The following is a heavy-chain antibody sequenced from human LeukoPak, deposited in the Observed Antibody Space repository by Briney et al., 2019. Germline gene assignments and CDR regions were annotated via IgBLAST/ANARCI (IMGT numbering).Heavy chain of an antibody. CDR2: ISGSGGST. CDR1: GFTFSSYA. D-gene: IGHD6-19*01. J-gene: IGHJ4*02. V-gene: IGHV3-23*01. Sequence: QPGGSLRLSCAASGFTFSSYAMSWVRRAPGKGLEWVSAISGSGGSTYYADSVKGRFTISRDNSKNTLYLQMNSLRAEDTAVYYCAKDSSGWYSTVPYYFDYWGQGTLVTVSS. CDR3: AKDSSGWYSTVPYYFDY.